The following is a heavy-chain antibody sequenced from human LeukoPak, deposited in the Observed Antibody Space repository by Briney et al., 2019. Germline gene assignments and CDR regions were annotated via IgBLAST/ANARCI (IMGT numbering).Heavy chain of an antibody. J-gene: IGHJ5*02. D-gene: IGHD3-10*01. CDR3: ARGMRFPPFDP. V-gene: IGHV1-2*02. CDR2: INPNSGGT. Sequence: GASVKVSCKASGYASTSYDINWVRQAPGQGLEWMGWINPNSGGTNYAQKFQGRVTMTRDTSISTAYMELSRLRSEDTAVYYCARGMRFPPFDPWGQGTLVTVSS. CDR1: GYASTSYD.